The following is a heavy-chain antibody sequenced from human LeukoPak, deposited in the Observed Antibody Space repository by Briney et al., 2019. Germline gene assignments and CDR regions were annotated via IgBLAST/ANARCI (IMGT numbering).Heavy chain of an antibody. V-gene: IGHV3-33*01. CDR3: ARDRGGSKYFDS. Sequence: GGSLRLSCAASGFTFSTYGMHWVRQAPGKGLEWVAVIWSDGSNKFYADSVEGRFTISRDNSKNTLFLQMNSLRAEDTALYSCARDRGGSKYFDSWGQGTLATVSS. CDR1: GFTFSTYG. CDR2: IWSDGSNK. D-gene: IGHD3-10*01. J-gene: IGHJ4*02.